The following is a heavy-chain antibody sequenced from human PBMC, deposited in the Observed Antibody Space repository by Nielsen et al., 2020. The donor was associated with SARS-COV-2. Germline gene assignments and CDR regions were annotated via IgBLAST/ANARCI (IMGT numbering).Heavy chain of an antibody. V-gene: IGHV3-30*18. CDR3: AKGSLYYYDSSGYPMN. J-gene: IGHJ4*02. CDR2: ITYDGSNK. D-gene: IGHD3-22*01. CDR1: GFTLRNYG. Sequence: GSLRLPCAASGFTLRNYGMHWVRQAPGRGLEWVAVITYDGSNKYYAESVKGRFTVSRDNSKNTLFLQMNSLKPEDSAVYYCAKGSLYYYDSSGYPMNWGQGTLVTVSS.